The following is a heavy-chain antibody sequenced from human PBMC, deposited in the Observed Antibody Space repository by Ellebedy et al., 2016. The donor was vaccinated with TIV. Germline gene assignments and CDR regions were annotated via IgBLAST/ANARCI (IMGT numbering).Heavy chain of an antibody. V-gene: IGHV3-11*06. J-gene: IGHJ3*01. CDR3: ARDRLAFGSGRDAFDA. CDR2: ISSSTTYT. D-gene: IGHD3-10*01. Sequence: PGGSLRLSCAASGFTFSDYYMSWIRQAPGTGLAWISYISSSTTYTTYAYSVMGRFTSSRDNSNNTLSLQMNSPTTADTAVYYCARDRLAFGSGRDAFDAWGQGTMVTVSS. CDR1: GFTFSDYY.